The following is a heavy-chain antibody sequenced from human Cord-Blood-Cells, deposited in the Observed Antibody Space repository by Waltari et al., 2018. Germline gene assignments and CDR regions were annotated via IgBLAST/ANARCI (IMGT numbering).Heavy chain of an antibody. CDR2: IYYSGST. CDR3: AKYSSGWYWYFDL. Sequence: QLPLQESGPGLVKPLEALSLTCTVSGGSITSSSYYWGWIRQPPGKGLEWIGSIYYSGSTYYNPSRKSRVTISVDTSKNQFSLKLSSVTAADTAVYYCAKYSSGWYWYFDLWGRGTLVTVSS. J-gene: IGHJ2*01. V-gene: IGHV4-39*01. CDR1: GGSITSSSYY. D-gene: IGHD6-19*01.